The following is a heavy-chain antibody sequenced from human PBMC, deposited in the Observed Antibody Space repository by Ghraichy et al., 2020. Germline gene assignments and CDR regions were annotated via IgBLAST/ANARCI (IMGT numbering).Heavy chain of an antibody. CDR3: ARGRIGNNVDY. J-gene: IGHJ4*02. Sequence: GGSLRLSCTASGFSFSTSFMDWVRQAPGKGLEWISFIDSTGTSIHYADSVKGRFSISRDNVKNSVFLQINGLRDEDTAVYYCARGRIGNNVDYWGQGTPVTVSS. CDR1: GFSFSTSF. V-gene: IGHV3-48*02. D-gene: IGHD1/OR15-1a*01. CDR2: IDSTGTSI.